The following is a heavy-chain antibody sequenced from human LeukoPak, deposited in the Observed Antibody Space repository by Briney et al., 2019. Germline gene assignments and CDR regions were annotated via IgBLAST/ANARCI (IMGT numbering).Heavy chain of an antibody. CDR1: GFTFSSYW. D-gene: IGHD2-2*01. J-gene: IGHJ4*02. CDR3: AKRRVPAAMTGPFDY. Sequence: QPGGSLRLSCVASGFTFSSYWMSWVRQAPGKGLEWVARINEDGSDKYYVDSVKGRFTVSRDNAKNSLYLQMNSLGAEDTAVYYCAKRRVPAAMTGPFDYWGQGTLVTVSS. V-gene: IGHV3-7*03. CDR2: INEDGSDK.